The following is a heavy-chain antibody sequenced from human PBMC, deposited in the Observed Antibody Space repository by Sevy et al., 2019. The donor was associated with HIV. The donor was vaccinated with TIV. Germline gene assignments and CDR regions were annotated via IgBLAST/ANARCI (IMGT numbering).Heavy chain of an antibody. CDR2: IRSKAYGGTT. J-gene: IGHJ4*02. CDR1: GFTFGDYA. CDR3: TRSGQPPYYYDSSGYYGVPDY. V-gene: IGHV3-49*03. Sequence: GGSLRLSCTASGFTFGDYAMSWFRQAPGKGLEWVGFIRSKAYGGTTEYAGSVKGRFTISRDDSKSIAYLQMNSLKTEDTAVYYCTRSGQPPYYYDSSGYYGVPDYWGQGTLVTVSS. D-gene: IGHD3-22*01.